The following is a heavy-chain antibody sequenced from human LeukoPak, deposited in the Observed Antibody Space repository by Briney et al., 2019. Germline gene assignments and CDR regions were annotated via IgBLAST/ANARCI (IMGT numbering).Heavy chain of an antibody. V-gene: IGHV3-9*01. CDR1: GFTFDDYA. Sequence: GGSLRLSCAASGFTFDDYAMHWVRQAPGKGLEWVSGISWNSGSIGYADSVKGRFTISRDNAKNSLYLQMNSLRAEDTAVYYCARDLYSSSWSATFDYWGQGTLVTVSS. CDR3: ARDLYSSSWSATFDY. D-gene: IGHD6-13*01. J-gene: IGHJ4*02. CDR2: ISWNSGSI.